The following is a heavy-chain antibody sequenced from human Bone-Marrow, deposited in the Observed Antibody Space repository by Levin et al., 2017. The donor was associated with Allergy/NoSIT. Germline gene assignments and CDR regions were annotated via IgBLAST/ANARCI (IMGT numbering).Heavy chain of an antibody. CDR2: IWYDGSKR. D-gene: IGHD5-12*01. V-gene: IGHV3-33*01. CDR1: GFTFRNYG. J-gene: IGHJ5*02. Sequence: GGSLRLSRAASGFTFRNYGMHWVRQAPGKGLEWVAVIWYDGSKRYYADSVKGRFTISRDDSKSTVYLQMNSLRAEDTAVYYCARDVDRSSHLSQFDPWGQGTLVTVSS. CDR3: ARDVDRSSHLSQFDP.